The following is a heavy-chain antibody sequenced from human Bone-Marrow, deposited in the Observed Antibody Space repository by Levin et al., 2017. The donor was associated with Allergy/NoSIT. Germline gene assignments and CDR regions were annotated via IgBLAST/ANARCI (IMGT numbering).Heavy chain of an antibody. V-gene: IGHV3-23*01. CDR2: MTGISDTT. CDR3: VKEGIYDSRGKSFEAFDI. CDR1: GFAFSAHA. D-gene: IGHD4-23*01. Sequence: PAGGSLRLSCVGSGFAFSAHAMTWVRQAPGRGLGWVAVMTGISDTTYYADSVKGRFTISRDNSKNTVFLQMNSLRVEDTAVYYCVKEGIYDSRGKSFEAFDIWGQGTAVTVSA. J-gene: IGHJ3*02.